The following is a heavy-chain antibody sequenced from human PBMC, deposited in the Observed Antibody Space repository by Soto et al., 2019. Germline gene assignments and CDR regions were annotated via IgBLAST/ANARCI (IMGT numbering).Heavy chain of an antibody. CDR1: GYSFTSYW. Sequence: DSLTISCKGSGYSFTSYWIGLVRQMPGKGLEWMGIIYPGDSDTRYSPSFQGQVTISADKSISTAYLQWSSLKASDTAMYYCARPGSSTLYGMDVWGQGTTVTVSS. CDR3: ARPGSSTLYGMDV. J-gene: IGHJ6*02. V-gene: IGHV5-51*01. CDR2: IYPGDSDT. D-gene: IGHD2-15*01.